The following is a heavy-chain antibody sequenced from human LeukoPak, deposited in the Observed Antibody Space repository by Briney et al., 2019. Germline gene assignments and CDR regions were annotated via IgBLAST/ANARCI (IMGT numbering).Heavy chain of an antibody. CDR3: AKRTLIVVVVAADFDY. J-gene: IGHJ4*02. CDR2: ISGSGGGT. V-gene: IGHV3-23*01. D-gene: IGHD2-15*01. Sequence: GGSLRLSCAASGFTFSSYAMSWVRQAPGKGLEWVSAISGSGGGTYYADSVKGRFTISRDNSKNTLYLQMNSLRAEDTAVYYCAKRTLIVVVVAADFDYWGQGTLVTVSS. CDR1: GFTFSSYA.